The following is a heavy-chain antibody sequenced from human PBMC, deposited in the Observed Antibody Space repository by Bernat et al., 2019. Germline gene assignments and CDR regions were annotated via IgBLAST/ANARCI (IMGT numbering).Heavy chain of an antibody. CDR2: IYHSGRT. D-gene: IGHD6-19*01. CDR1: GGSISSSNW. CDR3: ARSTAVAGIGGEIDY. Sequence: QVQLQESGPGLVKPSGTLSLTCVVSGGSISSSNWWTWVRQPPGKGLEWIGEIYHSGRTNYSPSLKSRVTISVDKSKNQFSLKLFSVTAADTAVYYCARSTAVAGIGGEIDYWGQEPWSPSPQ. J-gene: IGHJ4*01. V-gene: IGHV4-4*02.